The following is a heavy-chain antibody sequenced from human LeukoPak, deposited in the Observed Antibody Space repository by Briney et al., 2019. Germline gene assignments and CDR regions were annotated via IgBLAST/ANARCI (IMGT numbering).Heavy chain of an antibody. CDR3: ARGGVNYKIAGP. V-gene: IGHV4-61*01. Sequence: SETLSLTCTVSGGSISSRNYYWTWIRQPPGKGLEWIGYIYYSGSTSYNPSLKSRVTISVDTSKNQFSLKLSSVTAADTAVYYCARGGVNYKIAGPWGQGALVTVSS. D-gene: IGHD3-10*01. CDR1: GGSISSRNYY. J-gene: IGHJ5*02. CDR2: IYYSGST.